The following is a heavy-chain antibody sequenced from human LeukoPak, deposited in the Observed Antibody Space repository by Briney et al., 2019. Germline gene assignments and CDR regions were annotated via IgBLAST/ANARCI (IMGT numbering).Heavy chain of an antibody. Sequence: SETLSLTCTVSGGSISSSSYYWGWIRQPPGKGLEWIGSIYYSGSTYYNPSLKSRFTISVDTSKNQFSLKLSSVTAADTAVYYCARRLGITIFGVVIDDYFDYWGQGTLVTVSS. D-gene: IGHD3-3*01. V-gene: IGHV4-39*01. J-gene: IGHJ4*02. CDR3: ARRLGITIFGVVIDDYFDY. CDR2: IYYSGST. CDR1: GGSISSSSYY.